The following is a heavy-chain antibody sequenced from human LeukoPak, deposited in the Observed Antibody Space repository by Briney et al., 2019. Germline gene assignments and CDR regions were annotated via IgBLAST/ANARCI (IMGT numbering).Heavy chain of an antibody. V-gene: IGHV3-21*01. CDR1: GFTFSSYS. D-gene: IGHD2-21*01. CDR3: ARIGGEGFDY. CDR2: ISSSSSYI. Sequence: GGPLRLSCAASGFTFSSYSMNWVRQAPGKGLEWVSSISSSSSYIYYADSVKGRFTISRDNAKNSLYLQMNSLRAEDTAVYYCARIGGEGFDYWGQGTLVTVSS. J-gene: IGHJ4*02.